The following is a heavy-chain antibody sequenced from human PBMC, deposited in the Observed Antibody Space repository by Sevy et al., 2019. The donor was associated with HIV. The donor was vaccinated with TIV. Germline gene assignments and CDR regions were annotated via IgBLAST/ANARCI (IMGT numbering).Heavy chain of an antibody. D-gene: IGHD6-6*01. V-gene: IGHV3-11*01. CDR1: GFTFSDYY. J-gene: IGHJ6*02. CDR3: AGGSRYSSSSGGAYYYYYGMDV. Sequence: GGSLRLSCAASGFTFSDYYMSWIRQAPGKGLEWVSYISCSGSTIYYADSVKGRFTISRDNAKNSLYLKMNSLRAEDTVVYYCAGGSRYSSSSGGAYYYYYGMDVWGQGTTVTVSS. CDR2: ISCSGSTI.